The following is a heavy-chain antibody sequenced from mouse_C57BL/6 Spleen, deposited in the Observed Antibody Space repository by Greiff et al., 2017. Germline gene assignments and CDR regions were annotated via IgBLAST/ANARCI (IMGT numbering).Heavy chain of an antibody. CDR1: GFTFSDYY. V-gene: IGHV5-12*01. Sequence: DVMLVESGGGLVQPGGSLKLSCAASGFTFSDYYMYWVRQTPEKRLEWVAYISNGGGSTYYPDTVKGRFTISRDNAKNTLYLQMSRLKSEDTAMYYCARQRYWYFDVWGTGTTVTVSS. CDR2: ISNGGGST. J-gene: IGHJ1*03. CDR3: ARQRYWYFDV.